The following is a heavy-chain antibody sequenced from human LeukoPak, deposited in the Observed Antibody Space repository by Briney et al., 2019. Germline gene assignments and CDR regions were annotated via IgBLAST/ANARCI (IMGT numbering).Heavy chain of an antibody. CDR3: ARGGSYLSAFDI. Sequence: GGSLRLSCAASRFSFSNYAMHWVRQDSGRGLEWLAVISHDGINTYYADSVKGRFSISRDNTQNSLSLQMNSLRAEDTAVYYCARGGSYLSAFDIWGQGTMVTVSS. CDR2: ISHDGINT. J-gene: IGHJ3*02. V-gene: IGHV3-30*03. CDR1: RFSFSNYA. D-gene: IGHD1-26*01.